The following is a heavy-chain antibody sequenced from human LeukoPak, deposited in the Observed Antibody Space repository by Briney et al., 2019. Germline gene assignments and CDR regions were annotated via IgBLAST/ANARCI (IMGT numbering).Heavy chain of an antibody. J-gene: IGHJ3*02. V-gene: IGHV3-20*04. D-gene: IGHD1-26*01. CDR1: GFTFDDYG. Sequence: GQSLRLSCAASGFTFDDYGMSWVSQAPGKGLEWVSGINWNGGSTGYADSVKGRFTISRDNAKNSLYLQMNSLRAEDTALYYCARLGVGATRNAFDIWGQGTMVTVPT. CDR2: INWNGGST. CDR3: ARLGVGATRNAFDI.